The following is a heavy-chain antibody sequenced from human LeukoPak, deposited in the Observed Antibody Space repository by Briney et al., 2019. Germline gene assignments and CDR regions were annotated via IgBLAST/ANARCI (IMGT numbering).Heavy chain of an antibody. J-gene: IGHJ5*02. Sequence: EASVKVSCKASGYTFINYYIHWVRQAPGQGLEWMGIINPSGGTTSYAQKFQGRVTITRDTSASTAYMELSSLRSEDMAVYYCARGRSDCSSTSCSRWFDPWGQGTLVTVSS. CDR2: INPSGGTT. D-gene: IGHD2-2*01. CDR3: ARGRSDCSSTSCSRWFDP. CDR1: GYTFINYY. V-gene: IGHV1-46*01.